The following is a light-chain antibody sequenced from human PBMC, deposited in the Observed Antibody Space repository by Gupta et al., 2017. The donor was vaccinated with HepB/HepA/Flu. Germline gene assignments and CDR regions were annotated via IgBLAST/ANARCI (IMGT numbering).Light chain of an antibody. V-gene: IGLV1-47*01. CDR2: RNN. CDR1: SSNIGTNS. Sequence: QSVLTQPPSASGTPGRRLTISCSGSSSNIGTNSVFWYQQLPGTAPKLVISRNNQRPSGVPDRFSGSKSGTSASLAISGLRSEDEADYYCATWDDSLSGWVFGGGTQVTVL. J-gene: IGLJ3*02. CDR3: ATWDDSLSGWV.